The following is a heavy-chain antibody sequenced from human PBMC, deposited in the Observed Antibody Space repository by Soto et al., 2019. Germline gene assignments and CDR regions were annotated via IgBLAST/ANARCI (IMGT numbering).Heavy chain of an antibody. CDR3: ARGSSTWLNWFDP. CDR2: IWYDGSNK. V-gene: IGHV3-33*01. CDR1: GFTFSSYG. D-gene: IGHD6-13*01. Sequence: VQLVESGGGVVQPGRSLRLSCAASGFTFSSYGMHWVRQAPGKGLEWVAVIWYDGSNKDYADSVKGRFTISRDNSKNTLYLQMNSLRAEDTAVYYCARGSSTWLNWFDPWGQGTLVTVSS. J-gene: IGHJ5*02.